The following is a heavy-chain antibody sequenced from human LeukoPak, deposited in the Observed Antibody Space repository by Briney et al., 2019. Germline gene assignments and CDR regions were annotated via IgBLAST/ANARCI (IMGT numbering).Heavy chain of an antibody. V-gene: IGHV3-7*01. CDR2: IKQEGSEK. CDR1: GFTLSSYW. J-gene: IGHJ6*02. D-gene: IGHD6-13*01. CDR3: ARDGYSSTESPDYSYGMDV. Sequence: GRSLRLSYAPSGFTLSSYWMRSVRQAPGKGREWVANIKQEGSEKYYVDSVKGRFTISRDNAKNSLYLQMNSLRAEDTAVYYCARDGYSSTESPDYSYGMDVWGQGTTVTVSS.